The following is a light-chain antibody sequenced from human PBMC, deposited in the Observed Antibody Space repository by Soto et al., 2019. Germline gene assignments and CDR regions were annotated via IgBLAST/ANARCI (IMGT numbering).Light chain of an antibody. CDR3: AAWDDSLNGVV. V-gene: IGLV2-14*03. CDR2: EVT. Sequence: QSALTQTASVSGSPGQSITISCTGTSSDVGGYNFVSWYQQHPGKAPKLIIHEVTNRPSGVSTRFSGSKSGNTASLTISGLQAEDEAVYYCAAWDDSLNGVVFGGGTQLTVL. CDR1: SSDVGGYNF. J-gene: IGLJ2*01.